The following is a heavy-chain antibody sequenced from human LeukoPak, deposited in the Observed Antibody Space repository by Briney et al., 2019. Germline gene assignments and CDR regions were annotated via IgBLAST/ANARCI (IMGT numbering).Heavy chain of an antibody. V-gene: IGHV1-8*03. CDR2: MNPNSGNT. D-gene: IGHD2-2*03. CDR3: ARVFGYCSSTSCYDWFDP. J-gene: IGHJ5*02. Sequence: GASVKVSCKTSGYTFTDFSIHWVRQAPGQGLEWMGWMNPNSGNTGYAQKFQGRVTITRNTSISTAYMELSSLRSEDTAVYYCARVFGYCSSTSCYDWFDPWGQGTLVTVSS. CDR1: GYTFTDFS.